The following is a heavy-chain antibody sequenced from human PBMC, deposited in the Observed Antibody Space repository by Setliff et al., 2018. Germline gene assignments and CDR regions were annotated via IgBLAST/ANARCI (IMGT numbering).Heavy chain of an antibody. Sequence: PGGSLRLSCAASRFTFSNYWMSWVRQAPGKGLEWVAGITHDGSSSYYADSVKGRFTISRDNSNETLSLQMSGLRIEDTAMYYCVKGGPYHPIFDIWGQGTMVTVSS. D-gene: IGHD2-2*01. CDR1: RFTFSNYW. CDR2: ITHDGSSS. J-gene: IGHJ3*02. V-gene: IGHV3-30*18. CDR3: VKGGPYHPIFDI.